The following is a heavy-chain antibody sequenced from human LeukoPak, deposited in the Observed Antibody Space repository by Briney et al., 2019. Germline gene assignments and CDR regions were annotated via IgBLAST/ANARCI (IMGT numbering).Heavy chain of an antibody. CDR1: GGSISSYY. J-gene: IGHJ5*02. CDR2: IYYSGST. D-gene: IGHD2-2*01. V-gene: IGHV4-59*01. CDR3: ARAGGCSSTSCPVGIAAAGTINWFDP. Sequence: SETRSLTCTVSGGSISSYYWSWIRQPPGKGLEWIGYIYYSGSTNYNPSLKSRVTISVDTSKNQFSLKLSSVTAADTAVYYCARAGGCSSTSCPVGIAAAGTINWFDPWGQGTLVTVSS.